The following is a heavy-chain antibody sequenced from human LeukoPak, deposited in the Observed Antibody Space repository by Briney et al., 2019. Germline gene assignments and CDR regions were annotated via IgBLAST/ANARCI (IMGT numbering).Heavy chain of an antibody. J-gene: IGHJ4*02. CDR2: IYNNGRT. Sequence: SQTLSLTCTVSGGSISSGDYYWSWIRQPPGKGLEWIGYIYNNGRTYYNPSLKSRVTISVDTSKNLFSLKVSSVTAAGAAVYYCARGRSSSWSSFDYWGQGTLVTVSS. D-gene: IGHD6-13*01. CDR1: GGSISSGDYY. CDR3: ARGRSSSWSSFDY. V-gene: IGHV4-30-4*01.